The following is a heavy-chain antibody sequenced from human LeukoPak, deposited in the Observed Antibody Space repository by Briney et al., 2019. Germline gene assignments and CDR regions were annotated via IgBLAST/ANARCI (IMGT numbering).Heavy chain of an antibody. V-gene: IGHV3-9*01. Sequence: GGSLRLSCAASGFTFDDYAMHWVRQAPGKGLEWVSGISWNSGSICYADSVKGRFTISRDNAKNSLYLQMNSLRAEDTALYYCAKDKGTTVTNPLRYWGQGTLVTVSS. J-gene: IGHJ4*02. CDR3: AKDKGTTVTNPLRY. CDR1: GFTFDDYA. D-gene: IGHD4-17*01. CDR2: ISWNSGSI.